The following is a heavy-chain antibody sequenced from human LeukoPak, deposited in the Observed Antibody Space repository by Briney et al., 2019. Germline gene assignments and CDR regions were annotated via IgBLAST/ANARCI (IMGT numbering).Heavy chain of an antibody. CDR2: INHSGST. J-gene: IGHJ4*02. CDR1: GGSFSGYY. Sequence: PSETLSLTCAVYGGSFSGYYWSWIRRPPGKGLEWIGEINHSGSTNYNPSLKSRVTISVDTSKNQFSLKLSSVTAADTAVYYCARDRGLSSWYSDYWGQGTLVTVSS. D-gene: IGHD6-13*01. CDR3: ARDRGLSSWYSDY. V-gene: IGHV4-34*01.